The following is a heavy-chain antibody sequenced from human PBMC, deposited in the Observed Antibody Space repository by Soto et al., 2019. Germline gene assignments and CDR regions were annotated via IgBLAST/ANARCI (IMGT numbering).Heavy chain of an antibody. CDR3: ARDYDYGDYPSAEYFKH. CDR2: IWYDGSNK. Sequence: GGSLRLSCAASGFTFSSYGMHWVRQAPGKGLEWVAVIWYDGSNKYYADSVKGRFTISRDNSKNTLYLQMNSLRAEDTAVYYCARDYDYGDYPSAEYFKHWGQGTLVTVSS. J-gene: IGHJ1*01. CDR1: GFTFSSYG. V-gene: IGHV3-33*01. D-gene: IGHD4-17*01.